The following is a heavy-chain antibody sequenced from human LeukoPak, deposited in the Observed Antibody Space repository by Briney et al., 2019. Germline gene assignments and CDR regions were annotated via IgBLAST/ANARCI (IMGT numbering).Heavy chain of an antibody. V-gene: IGHV3-30*04. D-gene: IGHD3-10*01. CDR2: ISYDGSNK. J-gene: IGHJ3*02. CDR3: AKDRGRIRRALDI. Sequence: GRSLRLSCAASGFTFSSYAMHWVRQAPGKRLEWVAVISYDGSNKYYADSVKGRFTISRDNSKNTMYLQMNSLRAEDTAVYYCAKDRGRIRRALDIWGQGTMVTVSS. CDR1: GFTFSSYA.